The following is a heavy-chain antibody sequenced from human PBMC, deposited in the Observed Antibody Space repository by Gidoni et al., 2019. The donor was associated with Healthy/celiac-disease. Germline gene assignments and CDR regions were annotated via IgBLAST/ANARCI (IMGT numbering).Heavy chain of an antibody. Sequence: LEWIGYIYYSGSTYYNPSLKSRVTISVDTSKNQFSLKLSSVTAADTAVYYCARDLGVSSGYPPNSIDAFDIWGQGTMVTVSS. V-gene: IGHV4-31*02. J-gene: IGHJ3*02. D-gene: IGHD3-22*01. CDR3: ARDLGVSSGYPPNSIDAFDI. CDR2: IYYSGST.